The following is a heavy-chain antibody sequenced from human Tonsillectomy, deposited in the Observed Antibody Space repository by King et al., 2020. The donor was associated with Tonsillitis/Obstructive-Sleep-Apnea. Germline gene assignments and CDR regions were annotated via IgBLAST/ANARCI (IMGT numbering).Heavy chain of an antibody. Sequence: VQLQESGPGLVKPSETLSLTCTVSGGSISGFYWSWIRQPPGKGLEWLGYIYYSGGTNYNPSLKSRVTISVDTSKNQFSLKLSSVTAADTAVYYCAREGAVMNAFDIWGQGTVVTVSS. J-gene: IGHJ3*02. CDR1: GGSISGFY. D-gene: IGHD2-8*01. CDR3: AREGAVMNAFDI. CDR2: IYYSGGT. V-gene: IGHV4-59*01.